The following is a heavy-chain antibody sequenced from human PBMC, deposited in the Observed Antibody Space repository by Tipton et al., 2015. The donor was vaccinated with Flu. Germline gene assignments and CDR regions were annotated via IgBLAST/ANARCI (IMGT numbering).Heavy chain of an antibody. J-gene: IGHJ4*02. CDR1: GFTLSNYW. Sequence: SLRLSCAASGFTLSNYWMTWVRQAPGKGLEWVANINQDGSQKHYVDSVKGRFTISRDNPVNSVYLQMNSLRVEDTAVYYCARKIADEWGQGTLVTVSS. V-gene: IGHV3-7*01. CDR3: ARKIADE. CDR2: INQDGSQK. D-gene: IGHD6-13*01.